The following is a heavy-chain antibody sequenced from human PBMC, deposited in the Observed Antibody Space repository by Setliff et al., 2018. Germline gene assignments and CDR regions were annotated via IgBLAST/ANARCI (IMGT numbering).Heavy chain of an antibody. CDR2: INAGNGNT. Sequence: ASVKVSCKASGYTFTSYAMHWVRQAPGQRLEWMGWINAGNGNTKYSQKFLGRVTMTEDTSTDTVYMELSSLRSEDTAVYYCATKDYDTSGYYRPFGFWGQGTLVTVSS. CDR1: GYTFTSYA. CDR3: ATKDYDTSGYYRPFGF. V-gene: IGHV1-3*01. J-gene: IGHJ4*01. D-gene: IGHD3-22*01.